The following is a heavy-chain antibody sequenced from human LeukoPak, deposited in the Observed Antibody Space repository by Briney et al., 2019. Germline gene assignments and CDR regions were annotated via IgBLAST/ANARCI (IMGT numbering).Heavy chain of an antibody. CDR1: GFTFSDHF. Sequence: GGSLRLSCAALGFTFSDHFMDWVRHAPGKGMEWVGRTRNKANRYTTEYAASVKGRFTMSRDDSKNSLYLQMNSLKTEDTAVYYCARDIGGDYGYYFDYWGQGTLVTVSS. CDR3: ARDIGGDYGYYFDY. D-gene: IGHD4-17*01. J-gene: IGHJ4*02. CDR2: TRNKANRYTT. V-gene: IGHV3-72*01.